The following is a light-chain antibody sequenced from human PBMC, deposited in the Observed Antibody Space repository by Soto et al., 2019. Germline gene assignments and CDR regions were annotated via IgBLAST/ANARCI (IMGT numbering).Light chain of an antibody. Sequence: DIQMTHSPSSLSASVGHRVTITCRASQSISGYLNWYQQKPGKAPKLLIYAASSLQSGVPSRFSGSGSGTDFTLTISSLQPEDFATHYCQQSYSTPRTFGQGTKLEIK. CDR2: AAS. CDR3: QQSYSTPRT. V-gene: IGKV1-39*01. CDR1: QSISGY. J-gene: IGKJ2*02.